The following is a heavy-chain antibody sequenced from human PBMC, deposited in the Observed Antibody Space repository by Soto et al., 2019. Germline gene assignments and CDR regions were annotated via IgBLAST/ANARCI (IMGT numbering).Heavy chain of an antibody. D-gene: IGHD3-22*01. V-gene: IGHV5-10-1*01. CDR1: GYSFPSYW. CDR2: IDPSDSYS. J-gene: IGHJ3*02. CDR3: ARHNGRSGYSPPVDAFDI. Sequence: GEPLKISCKGSGYSFPSYWISWVRQMPEKGLEWMGRIDPSDSYSNYSPSFKGHVTLSVDKSTTTAYLQWSSLKASDTAMYFCARHNGRSGYSPPVDAFDIWGQGTMVTVSS.